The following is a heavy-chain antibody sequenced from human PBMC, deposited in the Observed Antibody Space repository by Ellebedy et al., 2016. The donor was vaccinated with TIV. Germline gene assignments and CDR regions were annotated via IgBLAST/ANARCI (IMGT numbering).Heavy chain of an antibody. CDR3: ARAVTIFGVVIIRYYYMDV. Sequence: ASVKVSCXASGYTFTSYDINWVRQATGQGLEWMGWMNPNSGNTGYAQKFQGRVTMTRNTSISTAYMELSSLRSEDTAVYYCARAVTIFGVVIIRYYYMDVWGKGTTVTVSS. CDR1: GYTFTSYD. J-gene: IGHJ6*03. V-gene: IGHV1-8*01. D-gene: IGHD3-3*01. CDR2: MNPNSGNT.